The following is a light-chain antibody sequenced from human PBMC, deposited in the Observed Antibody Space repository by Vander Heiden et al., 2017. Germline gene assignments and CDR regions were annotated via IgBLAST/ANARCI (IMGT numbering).Light chain of an antibody. J-gene: IGLJ1*01. CDR2: EDN. CDR1: GLAKKY. CDR3: YSTENSAYGVLGTGKGV. Sequence: SSELTQPPPASVSPGQAARTTCPGDGLAKKYVYWYQQKSGQAPILVISEDNKRPSGIPERFSGSTSGTMATLTISGAQVEDEADYYCYSTENSAYGVLGTGKGVFGTGTKVTVL. V-gene: IGLV3-10*01.